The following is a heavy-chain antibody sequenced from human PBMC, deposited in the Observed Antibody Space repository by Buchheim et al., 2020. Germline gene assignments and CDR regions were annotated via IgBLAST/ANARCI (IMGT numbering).Heavy chain of an antibody. D-gene: IGHD1-1*01. Sequence: QVQLVESGGGVVQPGRSLRLSCAASGFTFSSYGMHWVRQAPGKGLEWVAVISYDGSNKYYADSVKGRFTISRDNSKNTLYLQMNSLRAEDTAEYYCAKNDVRGFDPWGQGTL. V-gene: IGHV3-30*18. J-gene: IGHJ5*02. CDR2: ISYDGSNK. CDR3: AKNDVRGFDP. CDR1: GFTFSSYG.